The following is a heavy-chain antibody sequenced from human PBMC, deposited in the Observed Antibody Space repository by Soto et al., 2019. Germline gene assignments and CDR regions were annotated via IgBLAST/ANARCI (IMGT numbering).Heavy chain of an antibody. Sequence: QVQLVQSGAEVKKPGASVKVSCKASGYTFTSYGISWVRQAPGQGLEWMGWFSANNGNTNNAQKLQGRVTMTTDTSTSTAYMELRSLRSDDTAVYYCARDPRSQSSSSPLEAYYYGMDVWGQGTTVTVSS. CDR1: GYTFTSYG. CDR2: FSANNGNT. CDR3: ARDPRSQSSSSPLEAYYYGMDV. J-gene: IGHJ6*02. V-gene: IGHV1-18*01. D-gene: IGHD6-6*01.